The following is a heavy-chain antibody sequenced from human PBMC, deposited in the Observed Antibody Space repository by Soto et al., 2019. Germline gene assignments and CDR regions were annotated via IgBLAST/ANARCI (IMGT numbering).Heavy chain of an antibody. CDR3: ARHDDSSGYFTDLDY. CDR2: IGGGGFDT. V-gene: IGHV3-23*01. J-gene: IGHJ4*02. Sequence: VQLLQSGGGLAQPGGSLRLSCAASGFTFNTYPMSWVRQTPGKGLEWVSAIGGGGFDTYYADSVKGRFTISRDNSKNTLYLQTNRLRAEDTAVYYCARHDDSSGYFTDLDYWGQGTLVTVSS. CDR1: GFTFNTYP. D-gene: IGHD3-22*01.